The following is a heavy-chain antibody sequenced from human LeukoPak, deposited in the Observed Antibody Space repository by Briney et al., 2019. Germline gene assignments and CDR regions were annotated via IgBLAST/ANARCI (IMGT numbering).Heavy chain of an antibody. CDR2: INPSSGGT. J-gene: IGHJ4*02. Sequence: ASMKVSCKASGYTFTGHYMHWVRQAPGQGLEWMGWINPSSGGTNYAQKFQGRVTMTRDTSISTAYMELSRLRSDDTAVYYCAREQAGGDLSFDSWGQGTLVTVAS. CDR3: AREQAGGDLSFDS. CDR1: GYTFTGHY. D-gene: IGHD3-16*01. V-gene: IGHV1-2*02.